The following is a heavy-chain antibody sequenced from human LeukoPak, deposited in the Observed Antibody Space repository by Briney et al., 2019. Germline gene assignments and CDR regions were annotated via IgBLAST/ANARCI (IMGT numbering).Heavy chain of an antibody. CDR1: GGSISSGGYY. D-gene: IGHD3-10*01. CDR2: IYHSGST. CDR3: ARVGGYYASAD. J-gene: IGHJ4*02. Sequence: TLSLTCTVSGGSISSGGYYWSWIRQPPGKGLEWIGYIYHSGSTYYNPSLKSRVTISVDRSKNQFSLKLSSVTAADTAVYYCARVGGYYASADWGQGTLVTVSS. V-gene: IGHV4-30-2*01.